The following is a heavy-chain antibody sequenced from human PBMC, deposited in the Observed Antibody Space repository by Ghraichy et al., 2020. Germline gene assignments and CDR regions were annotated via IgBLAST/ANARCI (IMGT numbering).Heavy chain of an antibody. CDR2: ISSSGSTT. CDR3: ASFMGRYVDWSSTYYYYYGMDV. D-gene: IGHD3-9*01. V-gene: IGHV3-48*03. CDR1: GFTFSSYA. Sequence: GGSLRLSCAASGFTFSSYAMNWVRQAPGKGLEWVSAISSSGSTTYYADSVKGRFTISRDNAKNSLYLQMNSLRAEDTAVYYCASFMGRYVDWSSTYYYYYGMDVWGQGTTVTVSS. J-gene: IGHJ6*02.